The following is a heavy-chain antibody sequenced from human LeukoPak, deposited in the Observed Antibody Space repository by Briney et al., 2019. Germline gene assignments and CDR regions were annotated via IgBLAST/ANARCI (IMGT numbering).Heavy chain of an antibody. V-gene: IGHV1-3*01. CDR1: GYTFTTYA. D-gene: IGHD3-10*01. CDR3: ARGAPAPLSSGSYYTGYYFDY. CDR2: INAGNGNT. J-gene: IGHJ4*02. Sequence: GASVKVSCKASGYTFTTYAMHWVRQAPGQRLEWMGWINAGNGNTKYSQKFQGRVTITRDTSASTVYMELSSLRPEDTAVYYCARGAPAPLSSGSYYTGYYFDYWGQGTLVTVSS.